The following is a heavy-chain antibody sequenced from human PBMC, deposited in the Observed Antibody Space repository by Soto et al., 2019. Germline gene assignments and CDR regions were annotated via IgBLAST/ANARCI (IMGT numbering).Heavy chain of an antibody. V-gene: IGHV1-69*13. CDR2: IIPIFGTA. D-gene: IGHD6-13*01. Sequence: GASVKVSCKASGGTFSSYAISWVRQAPGQGLEWKGGIIPIFGTANYAQKFQGRVTITADESTSTAYMELSSLRSEDTAVYYCARDRAAAGPGYYGMDVWGQGTTVTVSS. CDR1: GGTFSSYA. J-gene: IGHJ6*02. CDR3: ARDRAAAGPGYYGMDV.